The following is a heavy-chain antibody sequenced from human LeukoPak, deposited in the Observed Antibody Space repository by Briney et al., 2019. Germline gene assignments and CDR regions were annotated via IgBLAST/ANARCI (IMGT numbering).Heavy chain of an antibody. D-gene: IGHD6-19*01. J-gene: IGHJ4*02. CDR2: IYHSGTT. Sequence: SETLSLTCTVSGYSISTGYYWGWIRQPPGKGLEWIGSIYHSGTTYYNPSLTSRVTISVDTSKNQFSLKLSSVTAADTAVYYCARTGGGWSFDYWGQGTLVTFSS. V-gene: IGHV4-38-2*02. CDR1: GYSISTGYY. CDR3: ARTGGGWSFDY.